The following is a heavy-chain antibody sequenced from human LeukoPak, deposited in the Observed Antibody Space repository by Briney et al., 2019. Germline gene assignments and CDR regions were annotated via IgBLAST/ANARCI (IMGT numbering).Heavy chain of an antibody. CDR2: INTSEST. D-gene: IGHD6-19*01. Sequence: SGTLSLTCIVSGGSLSSYFWSWLRQPAGEGLEWIGQINTSESTNYNPPLKSRVAMSVDTSKNQFSLELSSVTAADTAVYYCAGRAQTTGWSFDYWGQGALVTVSS. J-gene: IGHJ4*02. CDR3: AGRAQTTGWSFDY. V-gene: IGHV4-4*07. CDR1: GGSLSSYF.